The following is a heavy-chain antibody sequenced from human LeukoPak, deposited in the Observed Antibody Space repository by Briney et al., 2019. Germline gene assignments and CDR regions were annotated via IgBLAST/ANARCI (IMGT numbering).Heavy chain of an antibody. CDR1: GYKFTTDY. D-gene: IGHD6-13*01. CDR3: ARRRHSSSNPWGDAFDI. Sequence: GESLKISCEASGYKFTTDYIGWVRQMPGKGLEWMGIIYPDDPETNYSPSFKGQVTMSVDKSISTAYLQWSSLKASDTAMYYCARRRHSSSNPWGDAFDIWGQGTMVTVSS. J-gene: IGHJ3*02. CDR2: IYPDDPET. V-gene: IGHV5-51*01.